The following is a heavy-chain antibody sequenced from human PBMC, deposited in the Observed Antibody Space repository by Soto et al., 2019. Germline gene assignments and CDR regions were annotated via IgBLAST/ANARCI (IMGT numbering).Heavy chain of an antibody. Sequence: PSETLSLTCTVSGAPITSGAYSWSWIRQPPGKGLEWIGSIYQSGSTHYNPSLKSRVTISVDTSKNQFSLKLTSVTAADTAVYYCASPIYCSGGSCYGGVRYWGQGTLVTVSS. D-gene: IGHD2-15*01. J-gene: IGHJ4*02. V-gene: IGHV4-30-2*03. CDR1: GAPITSGAYS. CDR2: IYQSGST. CDR3: ASPIYCSGGSCYGGVRY.